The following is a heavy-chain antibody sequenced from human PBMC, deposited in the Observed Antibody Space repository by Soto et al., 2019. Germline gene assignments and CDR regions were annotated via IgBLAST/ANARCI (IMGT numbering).Heavy chain of an antibody. CDR1: GFTFSSYS. V-gene: IGHV3-48*02. D-gene: IGHD2-21*02. Sequence: EVQLVESGGGLVQPGGSLRLSCAASGFTFSSYSMNWVRQAPGKGLEWVSYISSSSSTIYYADSVKGRFTISRDNAKNSLYLQMNSLRDEDTAVYYCVRDDFIVVVTSYYYYGMDVWGQGTTVTVSS. CDR3: VRDDFIVVVTSYYYYGMDV. CDR2: ISSSSSTI. J-gene: IGHJ6*02.